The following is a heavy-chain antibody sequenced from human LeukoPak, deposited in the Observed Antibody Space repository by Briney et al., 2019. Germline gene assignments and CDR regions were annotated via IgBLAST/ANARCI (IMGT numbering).Heavy chain of an antibody. V-gene: IGHV4-4*07. D-gene: IGHD5-12*01. Sequence: PSETLSLTCTVFGGSIGGYYWSWIRQPAGKGLEWVGRLYGSGSINQNPYLKSRLSLSGDTSKNQFSLKLTSVTAADTAVYYRAREARLASAAGLDVWGQGTMDTVSS. CDR2: LYGSGSI. J-gene: IGHJ6*02. CDR1: GGSIGGYY. CDR3: AREARLASAAGLDV.